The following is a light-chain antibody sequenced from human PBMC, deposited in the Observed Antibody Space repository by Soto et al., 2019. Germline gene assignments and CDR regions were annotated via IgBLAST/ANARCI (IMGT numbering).Light chain of an antibody. J-gene: IGKJ1*01. Sequence: DIHMTQSPSTLSAIVGDKVTITFPASQSISSWLAWFKQKPGKHPKLLIYDASSLESGVPSRFSGSGSGTEFTLTISSLQPDDFATYYCQQYKSYWTFGQGTKVDIK. V-gene: IGKV1-5*01. CDR2: DAS. CDR3: QQYKSYWT. CDR1: QSISSW.